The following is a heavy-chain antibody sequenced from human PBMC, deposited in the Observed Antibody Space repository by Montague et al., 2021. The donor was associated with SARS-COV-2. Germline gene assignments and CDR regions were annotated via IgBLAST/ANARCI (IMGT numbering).Heavy chain of an antibody. CDR1: GDSIGSSSYY. CDR3: ARLYGSSFDY. J-gene: IGHJ4*02. Sequence: SETLSLTCTVSGDSIGSSSYYWGWIRQPPGKGLEYIGSFYYAGGTQYNPSLKSRVTISVDTSNDQFSLKMNSVTAADTAVYFCARLYGSSFDYWGQGTLVTVSS. D-gene: IGHD4-17*01. V-gene: IGHV4-39*01. CDR2: FYYAGGT.